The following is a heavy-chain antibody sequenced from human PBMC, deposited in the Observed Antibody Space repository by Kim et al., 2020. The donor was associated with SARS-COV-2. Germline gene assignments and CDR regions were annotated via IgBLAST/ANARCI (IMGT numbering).Heavy chain of an antibody. V-gene: IGHV1-3*01. Sequence: SRKFQGRVTITRDTSASTAYMELSSLRSEDTAVYYCARVRSSRSPVWFDPWGQGTLVTVSS. D-gene: IGHD6-13*01. CDR3: ARVRSSRSPVWFDP. J-gene: IGHJ5*02.